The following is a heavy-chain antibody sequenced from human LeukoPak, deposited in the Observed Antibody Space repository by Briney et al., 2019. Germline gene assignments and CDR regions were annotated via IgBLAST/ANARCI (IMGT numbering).Heavy chain of an antibody. J-gene: IGHJ3*01. V-gene: IGHV3-23*01. CDR3: ARVQYSSSSKGAFDV. D-gene: IGHD6-6*01. CDR1: GFTFGNSA. CDR2: ISHSGDTT. Sequence: GGSLRLSCAASGFTFGNSAMTWGRQVPGKGLQWVSTISHSGDTTYYADFVKGRFAIARDNARNSLYLQMNSLRSEDMALYYCARVQYSSSSKGAFDVWGQGTMVTVSS.